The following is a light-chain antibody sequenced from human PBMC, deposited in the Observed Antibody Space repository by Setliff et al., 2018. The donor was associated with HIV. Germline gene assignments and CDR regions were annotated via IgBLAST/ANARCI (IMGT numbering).Light chain of an antibody. Sequence: ALAQPPSASGSPGQSVTISCTGTSSDVGGYNYVSWYQQHPGKAPKLMIYEVSKRPSGVPDRFSGSKSGNTASLTVSGLQAEDEADYYCSSYAGSNNYVFGTGTKVTVL. V-gene: IGLV2-8*01. CDR3: SSYAGSNNYV. CDR1: SSDVGGYNY. CDR2: EVS. J-gene: IGLJ1*01.